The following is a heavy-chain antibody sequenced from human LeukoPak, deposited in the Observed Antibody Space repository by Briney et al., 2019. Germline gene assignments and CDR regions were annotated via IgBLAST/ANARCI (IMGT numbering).Heavy chain of an antibody. J-gene: IGHJ4*02. CDR3: ARLLGEQQLVDFDY. CDR1: GGTFSSYA. Sequence: GASVKVSCKASGGTFSSYAISWVRQAPGQGLEWMGRIIPILGIANYAQKFQGRVTITADKSTSTAYMELSSLRSEDTAVYYCARLLGEQQLVDFDYWGQGTLVTVSS. V-gene: IGHV1-69*04. D-gene: IGHD6-13*01. CDR2: IIPILGIA.